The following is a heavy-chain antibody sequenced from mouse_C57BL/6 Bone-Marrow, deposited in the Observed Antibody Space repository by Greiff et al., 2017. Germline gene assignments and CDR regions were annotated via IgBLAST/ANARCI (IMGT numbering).Heavy chain of an antibody. D-gene: IGHD1-1*01. CDR3: VYYYGSSAY. V-gene: IGHV1-69*01. CDR2: IDPSDSYT. Sequence: QVQLQQPGAELVMPGASVKLSCKASGYTFTSYWMHWVKQRPGQGLEWIGEIDPSDSYTNYNQKFKGKSTLTVDKSSSTAYMQLRSLTSEDSAVYYCVYYYGSSAYWGQGTLVTVSA. CDR1: GYTFTSYW. J-gene: IGHJ3*01.